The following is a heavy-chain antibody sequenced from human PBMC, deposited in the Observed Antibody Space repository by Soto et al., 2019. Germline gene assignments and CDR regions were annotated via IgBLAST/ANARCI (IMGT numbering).Heavy chain of an antibody. J-gene: IGHJ6*02. CDR3: ARSTSASLDVIYVTYYGMDV. CDR1: GFTFSSYG. D-gene: IGHD2-2*01. CDR2: IWYDGSNK. V-gene: IGHV3-33*01. Sequence: GGSLRLSCAASGFTFSSYGMHWVRQAPGKGLEWVAVIWYDGSNKYYADSVKGRFTISRDNSKNTLYLHMNSLRAEDAALYYCARSTSASLDVIYVTYYGMDVWGQGTTVTVSS.